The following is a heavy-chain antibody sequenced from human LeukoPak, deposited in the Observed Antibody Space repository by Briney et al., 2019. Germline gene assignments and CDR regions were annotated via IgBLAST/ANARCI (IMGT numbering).Heavy chain of an antibody. D-gene: IGHD3-10*01. CDR1: GFTFTTYA. CDR2: ISSSGIST. J-gene: IGHJ4*02. V-gene: IGHV3-23*01. CDR3: AKARWDSGTLKRSFDY. Sequence: GGSLRLSCATSGFTFTTYAMSWVRQAPGKGLEWVSTISSSGISTYYADSVKGRFTISRDNSKNTLYLQMNSLRAEDTAVYHCAKARWDSGTLKRSFDYWGQGTLVTVSS.